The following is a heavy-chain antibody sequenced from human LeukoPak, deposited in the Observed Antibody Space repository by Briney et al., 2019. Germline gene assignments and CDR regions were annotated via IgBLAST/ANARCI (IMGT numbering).Heavy chain of an antibody. CDR2: ISTYNGNT. D-gene: IGHD5-24*01. Sequence: GASVKVSCKGSGYTFSSYGISWVRQAPGQGLEWMGWISTYNGNTNYAQKLQGRVTMTTDTSTSTAYMELRSLRSDDTAVYYCARLYLPATRFDYWGQGTLVTVSS. CDR1: GYTFSSYG. J-gene: IGHJ4*02. V-gene: IGHV1-18*01. CDR3: ARLYLPATRFDY.